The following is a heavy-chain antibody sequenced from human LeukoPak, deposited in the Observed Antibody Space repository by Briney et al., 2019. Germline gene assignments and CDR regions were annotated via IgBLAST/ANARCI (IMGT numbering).Heavy chain of an antibody. CDR1: GFTFSNYE. CDR3: VRGIGDYIWGKGRYFDY. D-gene: IGHD3-16*01. J-gene: IGHJ4*02. CDR2: ISSSGSSI. Sequence: GGSLRLSCAASGFTFSNYEMNWVRQAPGKGLECLSYISSSGSSIYYADSVKGRFTISRDNAKDSLSLQMNNLRAEDTAVYYCVRGIGDYIWGKGRYFDYWGQGILVIVSS. V-gene: IGHV3-48*03.